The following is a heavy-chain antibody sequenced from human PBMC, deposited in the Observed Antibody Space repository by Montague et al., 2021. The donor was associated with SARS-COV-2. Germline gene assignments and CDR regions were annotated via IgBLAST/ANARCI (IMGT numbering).Heavy chain of an antibody. J-gene: IGHJ5*02. CDR3: ARGADYDFWSGFLRYKWFGP. D-gene: IGHD3-3*01. CDR2: INHSGST. V-gene: IGHV4-34*01. CDR1: GGSFSGYY. Sequence: SETLSLTRAVYGGSFSGYYWSWIRQSPGKGLEWIGEINHSGSTNHNPSLQSRVTISVDKSKNQFSLTLRFLTAADTAVYYCARGADYDFWSGFLRYKWFGPWGQGTPVIVSS.